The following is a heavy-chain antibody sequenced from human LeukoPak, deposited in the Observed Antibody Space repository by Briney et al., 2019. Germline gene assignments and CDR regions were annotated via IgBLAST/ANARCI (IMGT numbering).Heavy chain of an antibody. J-gene: IGHJ3*01. D-gene: IGHD3-10*01. V-gene: IGHV1-18*01. Sequence: GASVKDSCKASGYTFTSYSISWVRQAPGQGLEWMGWISAYNGDTNYAQKFQGRVTMTTDTSTSTAYMELRSLRSDDTAVYYCARVGSDNAFDLWCQGTLVTVSS. CDR2: ISAYNGDT. CDR3: ARVGSDNAFDL. CDR1: GYTFTSYS.